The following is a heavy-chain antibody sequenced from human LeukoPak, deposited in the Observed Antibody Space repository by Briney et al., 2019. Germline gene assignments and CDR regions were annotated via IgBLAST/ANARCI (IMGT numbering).Heavy chain of an antibody. CDR3: ARDAAPLDWLDV. V-gene: IGHV3-74*01. CDR1: ALTLATYW. J-gene: IGHJ6*02. D-gene: IGHD3-9*01. Sequence: PGRSLRPASAPAALTLATYWADWVRHAAGRWRGWVSRTKCDGSSTSYANSVKGRFTVSRDSAKNTLYLQMNSLRAEDTAVYYCARDAAPLDWLDVWGQETTVTVSS. CDR2: TKCDGSST.